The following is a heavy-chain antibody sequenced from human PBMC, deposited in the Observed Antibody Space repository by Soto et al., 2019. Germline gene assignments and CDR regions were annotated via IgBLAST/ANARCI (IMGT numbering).Heavy chain of an antibody. D-gene: IGHD3-10*01. J-gene: IGHJ4*02. CDR3: AKDSLDYGSGSPLFDY. V-gene: IGHV3-23*01. CDR1: GFTFSSYA. Sequence: QPGGSLRLSCAASGFTFSSYAMSWVRQAPGKGLEWVSAISGSGGSTYYADSVKGRFTISRDNSKNTLYLQMNSLRAEDTAVYYCAKDSLDYGSGSPLFDYWGQGTLVTVSS. CDR2: ISGSGGST.